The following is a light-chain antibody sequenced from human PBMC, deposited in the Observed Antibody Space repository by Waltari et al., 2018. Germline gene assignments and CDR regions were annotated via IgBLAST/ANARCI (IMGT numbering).Light chain of an antibody. CDR2: EVT. J-gene: IGLJ1*01. CDR1: SHDVGTYNP. Sequence: QSALTQPASVSGSPGQSSPNSCPGTSHDVGTYNPVSWYQQHPGKAPKLMIYEVTKRPSGVSSRFSASRSGNTASLTISGLQAEDEADYYCCSYNDGPYVFGTGTKVTVL. CDR3: CSYNDGPYV. V-gene: IGLV2-23*02.